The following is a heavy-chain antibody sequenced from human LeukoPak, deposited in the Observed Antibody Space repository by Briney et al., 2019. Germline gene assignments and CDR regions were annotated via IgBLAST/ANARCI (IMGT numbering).Heavy chain of an antibody. CDR2: INSDGSST. D-gene: IGHD2-2*02. CDR1: GFTFSSYW. Sequence: GGSLRLSCAASGFTFSSYWMHWVRQAPGKGLVWVSRINSDGSSTSYADSVKGRFTISRDNAKNTLYLQMNSLRAEDTAVYYCAKGDQPLLYGGAFDSWGQGTLVTVSS. V-gene: IGHV3-74*01. J-gene: IGHJ4*02. CDR3: AKGDQPLLYGGAFDS.